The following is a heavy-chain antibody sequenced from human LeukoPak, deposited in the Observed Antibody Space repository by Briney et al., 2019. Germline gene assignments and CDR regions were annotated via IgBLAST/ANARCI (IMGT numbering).Heavy chain of an antibody. CDR2: IRYDGSNK. D-gene: IGHD4-17*01. CDR3: ARHLSSLRGLFDY. V-gene: IGHV3-30*02. J-gene: IGHJ4*02. Sequence: GGSLRLYCAASGFTFSSYGMHWVRQAPGKGLEGVAFIRYDGSNKYYADSVKGRFTISRDNSKNTLYLQMNSLRAEDTAVYYCARHLSSLRGLFDYWGQGTLVTVSS. CDR1: GFTFSSYG.